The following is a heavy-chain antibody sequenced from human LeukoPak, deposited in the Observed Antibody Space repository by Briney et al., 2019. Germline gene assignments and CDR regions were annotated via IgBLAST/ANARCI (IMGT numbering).Heavy chain of an antibody. J-gene: IGHJ4*02. CDR1: GFTFSSYS. CDR3: ARGLYCGGDCYPPQFDY. D-gene: IGHD2-21*02. CDR2: ISSSSSYI. V-gene: IGHV3-21*04. Sequence: GGSLRLSCAASGFTFSSYSMNWVRQAPGKGLEWVSSISSSSSYIYYADSVKGRFTSSRDNAKNSLYLQMNSLRAEDTAVYYCARGLYCGGDCYPPQFDYWGQGTLVTVSS.